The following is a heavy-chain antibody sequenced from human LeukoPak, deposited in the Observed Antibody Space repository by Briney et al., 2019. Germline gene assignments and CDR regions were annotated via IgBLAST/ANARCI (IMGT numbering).Heavy chain of an antibody. V-gene: IGHV3-33*05. J-gene: IGHJ3*01. CDR2: ILNDGSHQ. CDR3: GRSNGGNTEGLRDFVDL. CDR1: GFSIKNYG. D-gene: IGHD4-23*01. Sequence: GGSLRLSCAASGFSIKNYGMHWVRQAPGKGLDWVAVILNDGSHQHYADSVKGRFTISRDQSKNTLYLQMNSLRAEDTAVYYCGRSNGGNTEGLRDFVDLWGQGTMITVSS.